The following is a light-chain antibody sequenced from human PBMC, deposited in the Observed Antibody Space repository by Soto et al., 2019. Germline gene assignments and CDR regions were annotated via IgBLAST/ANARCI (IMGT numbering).Light chain of an antibody. V-gene: IGLV2-8*01. CDR3: SSFSGSNNYV. Sequence: QSXLTQPXXASGXXXXXVXXXXXGTSXDVGDYNFVSWYQQHPGKAPKLMIYEVSERPSGVPDRFSGSKSGNTASLTVSGLQAEDEADYYCSSFSGSNNYVFGTGTKVTVL. CDR2: EVS. J-gene: IGLJ1*01. CDR1: SXDVGDYNF.